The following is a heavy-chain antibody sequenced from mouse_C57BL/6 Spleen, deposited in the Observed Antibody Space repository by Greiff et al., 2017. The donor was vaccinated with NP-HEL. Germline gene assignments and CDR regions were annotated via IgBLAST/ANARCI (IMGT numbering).Heavy chain of an antibody. J-gene: IGHJ3*01. CDR3: TTFAYYSNYGFAY. CDR2: IDPEDGDT. D-gene: IGHD2-5*01. V-gene: IGHV14-1*01. Sequence: EVQLQQSGAELVRPGASVKLSCTASGFNIKVYYMHWVKQRPEQGLEWIGRIDPEDGDTEYAPKFQGKATMTADTSSNTAYLQLSSLTSEDTAVYYCTTFAYYSNYGFAYWGQGTLVTVSA. CDR1: GFNIKVYY.